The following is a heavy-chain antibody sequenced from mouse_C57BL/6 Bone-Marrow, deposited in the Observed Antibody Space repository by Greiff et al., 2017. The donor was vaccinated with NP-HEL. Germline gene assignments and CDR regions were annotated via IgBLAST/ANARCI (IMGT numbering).Heavy chain of an antibody. CDR1: GFTFSSYG. Sequence: EVMLVESGGDLVKPGGSLKLSCAASGFTFSSYGMSWVRQTPDKRLEWVATISSGGSYTYYPDSVKGRFTISRDNAKNTLYLQMSSLKSEDTAMYYCARHEYRDAMDYWGQGTSVTVSS. CDR3: ARHEYRDAMDY. D-gene: IGHD5-2*01. V-gene: IGHV5-6*01. CDR2: ISSGGSYT. J-gene: IGHJ4*01.